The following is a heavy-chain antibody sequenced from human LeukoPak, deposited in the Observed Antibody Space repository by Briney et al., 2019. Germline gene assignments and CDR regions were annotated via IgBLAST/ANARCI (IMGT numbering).Heavy chain of an antibody. V-gene: IGHV4-30-2*01. D-gene: IGHD5-12*01. CDR2: IYHSGST. CDR1: GVSISSGGYS. J-gene: IGHJ4*02. CDR3: ARVRARGYSGYDRLPDYFDY. Sequence: RSSETLSLTCAVSGVSISSGGYSWSWIRQPPGKGLEWIGYIYHSGSTYYNPSLKSRVTISVNRSKNQFSLKLSSVTAADTAVYYCARVRARGYSGYDRLPDYFDYWGQGTLVTVSS.